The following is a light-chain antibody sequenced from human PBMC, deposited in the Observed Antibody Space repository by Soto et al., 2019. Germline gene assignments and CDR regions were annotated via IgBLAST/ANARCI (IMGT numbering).Light chain of an antibody. CDR3: QQYNNWPPWT. Sequence: EIVMTQSPATLSVSPGARATLSCRASQSVSSNLAWYQQKPGQAPRLLIYGASTRAPGIPARFSGSGSGTEFTLTISSLQSEDFAVYYCQQYNNWPPWTFGQGTKVEIK. CDR2: GAS. V-gene: IGKV3-15*01. J-gene: IGKJ1*01. CDR1: QSVSSN.